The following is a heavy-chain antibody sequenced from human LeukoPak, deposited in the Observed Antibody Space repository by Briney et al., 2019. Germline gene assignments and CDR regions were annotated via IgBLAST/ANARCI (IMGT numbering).Heavy chain of an antibody. D-gene: IGHD6-19*01. CDR1: GFTFSSYA. V-gene: IGHV3-23*01. CDR3: AKDSGVSIAVAGPFDY. J-gene: IGHJ4*02. Sequence: GGSLRLSCAASGFTFSSYAMSWVRQAPGKGLEWVSAISGSGGSTYYADSVKGRFTISRDNSKNTLYLQMNSLRAEDTAVYYCAKDSGVSIAVAGPFDYWGQGTLVTVSS. CDR2: ISGSGGST.